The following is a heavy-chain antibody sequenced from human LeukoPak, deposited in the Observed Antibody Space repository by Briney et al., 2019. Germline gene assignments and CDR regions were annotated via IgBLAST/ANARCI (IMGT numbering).Heavy chain of an antibody. J-gene: IGHJ4*02. Sequence: GASVKVSCKASGGTFSSYAISWVRQAPGQGLEWMGGIIPIFGTPNYAQKFRGRVMIIADKTTSTAYMVLRSLRSEDTAVYYCARGSPPYDILTGYYCGYGGQGPLVTVTS. D-gene: IGHD3-9*01. CDR2: IIPIFGTP. CDR3: ARGSPPYDILTGYYCGY. V-gene: IGHV1-69*06. CDR1: GGTFSSYA.